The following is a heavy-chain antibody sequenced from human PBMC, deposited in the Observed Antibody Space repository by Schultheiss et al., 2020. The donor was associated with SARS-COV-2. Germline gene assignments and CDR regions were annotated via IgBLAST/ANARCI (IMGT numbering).Heavy chain of an antibody. CDR1: GFTFSSYD. CDR3: TTIGTKLRRPYYYYYMDV. D-gene: IGHD1-1*01. V-gene: IGHV3-13*01. J-gene: IGHJ6*03. CDR2: IGTAGDT. Sequence: GESLKISCAASGFTFSSYDMHWVRQATGKGLEWVSAIGTAGDTYYPGSVKGRFTISRENAKKSLFLQMNSLRGEDTAVYYCTTIGTKLRRPYYYYYMDVWGKGTTVTVSS.